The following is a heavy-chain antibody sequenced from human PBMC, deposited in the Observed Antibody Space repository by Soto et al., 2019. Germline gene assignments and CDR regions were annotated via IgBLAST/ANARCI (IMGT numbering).Heavy chain of an antibody. CDR1: GFTFSSYA. J-gene: IGHJ5*02. D-gene: IGHD1-1*01. CDR2: ISASGGST. CDR3: AKVALLGNSQNGFDP. V-gene: IGHV3-23*01. Sequence: GGSLRLSCAASGFTFSSYAMSWVRQAPGKGLEWVSAISASGGSTYYSDSVKGRFTISRDNSKNTLYLQMNSLRVEDTAVYYCAKVALLGNSQNGFDPWGQGTLVTVSS.